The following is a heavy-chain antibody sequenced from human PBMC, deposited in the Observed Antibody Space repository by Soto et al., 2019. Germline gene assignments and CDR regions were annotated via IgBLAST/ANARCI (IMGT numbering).Heavy chain of an antibody. J-gene: IGHJ4*02. Sequence: GESLKISCKGSGYSFTSYWISWVRGMPGKGLEWMGIIYPGDSDTRYSPSFQGQVTISADKSISTAYLQWSSLKASDTAMYYCARLSRVAVAGQGYFDYWGQGTLVTVSS. D-gene: IGHD6-19*01. CDR1: GYSFTSYW. V-gene: IGHV5-51*01. CDR3: ARLSRVAVAGQGYFDY. CDR2: IYPGDSDT.